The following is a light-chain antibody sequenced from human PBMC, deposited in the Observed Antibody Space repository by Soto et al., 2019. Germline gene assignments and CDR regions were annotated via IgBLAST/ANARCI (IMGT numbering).Light chain of an antibody. Sequence: QSVLTQPPSASGSPGQSVTISCTGTSSDVGGYNYVSWYQQHPGKAPKLIIYEVNKRPSGVPDRFSASKSGNTASLTVSGLQPEDEADYYCSSYAASNDLGVFGTGTRSPS. V-gene: IGLV2-8*01. CDR3: SSYAASNDLGV. J-gene: IGLJ1*01. CDR2: EVN. CDR1: SSDVGGYNY.